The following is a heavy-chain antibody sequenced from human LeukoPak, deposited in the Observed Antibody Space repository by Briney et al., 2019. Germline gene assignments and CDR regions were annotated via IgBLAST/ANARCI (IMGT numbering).Heavy chain of an antibody. D-gene: IGHD5-24*01. V-gene: IGHV4-59*08. CDR3: ARGAGAGYNLQPFDY. Sequence: SETLSLTCTVSGGSTSSYYWSRIRQPPGKGLEWIGYIYYSGSTKYNPSLKSRVSISVDTSKNQFSLKLSSVTAADTAVYYCARGAGAGYNLQPFDYWGQGTLVTVSS. J-gene: IGHJ4*02. CDR1: GGSTSSYY. CDR2: IYYSGST.